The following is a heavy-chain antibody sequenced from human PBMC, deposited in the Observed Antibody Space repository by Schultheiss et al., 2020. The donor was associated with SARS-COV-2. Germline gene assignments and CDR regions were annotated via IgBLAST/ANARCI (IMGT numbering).Heavy chain of an antibody. CDR1: GFTFSSYG. J-gene: IGHJ4*02. CDR3: ARDGIAAVRGFDY. CDR2: IWYDGSNK. V-gene: IGHV3-33*01. Sequence: GGSLRLSCAASGFTFSSYGMHWVRQAPGKGLEWVAVIWYDGSNKYYADSVKGRFTISRDNSKNTLYLQMNSLRAEDTAVYYCARDGIAAVRGFDYWGQGTLVTVSS. D-gene: IGHD6-25*01.